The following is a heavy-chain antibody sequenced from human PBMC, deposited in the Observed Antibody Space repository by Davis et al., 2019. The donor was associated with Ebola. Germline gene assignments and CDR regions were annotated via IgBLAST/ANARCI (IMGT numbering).Heavy chain of an antibody. V-gene: IGHV4-34*01. CDR3: ARRSYCSSTSCYLKGGGKRGGYYYYMDV. CDR2: INHSGST. CDR1: GFSFNYYD. D-gene: IGHD2-2*01. Sequence: ESLKISCAASGFSFNYYDMNWVRQAPGKGLEWIGEINHSGSTNYNPSLKSRVTISVDTSKNQFSLKLSSVTAADTAVYYCARRSYCSSTSCYLKGGGKRGGYYYYMDVWGKGTTVTVSS. J-gene: IGHJ6*03.